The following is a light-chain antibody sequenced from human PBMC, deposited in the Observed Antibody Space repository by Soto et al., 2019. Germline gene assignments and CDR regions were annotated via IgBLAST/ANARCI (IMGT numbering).Light chain of an antibody. CDR3: QSYDRSLRGYV. V-gene: IGLV1-40*01. CDR1: SSNIGAGYD. Sequence: VLTQPPSVSGAPGQRVTISCTGTSSNIGAGYDVHWYQHLPGTAPKLLIYGNTIRPSGVPDRFSGSKSGASASLAITGLQAEDEADYYCQSYDRSLRGYVFGTGTKVTVL. J-gene: IGLJ1*01. CDR2: GNT.